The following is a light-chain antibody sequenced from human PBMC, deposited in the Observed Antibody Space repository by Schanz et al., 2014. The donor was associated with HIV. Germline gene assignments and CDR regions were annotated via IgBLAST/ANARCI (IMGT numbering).Light chain of an antibody. CDR3: AAWDDSLSAHVV. V-gene: IGLV1-47*02. J-gene: IGLJ2*01. Sequence: QSVLTQPPSASGTPGQRVTISCSGSSSNIGTNPVNWYQQLPGTAPKLLIYGNSNRPSGVPDRFSGSKSGTSASLTISGLRSEDEADYYCAAWDDSLSAHVVFGGGTKLTVL. CDR2: GNS. CDR1: SSNIGTNP.